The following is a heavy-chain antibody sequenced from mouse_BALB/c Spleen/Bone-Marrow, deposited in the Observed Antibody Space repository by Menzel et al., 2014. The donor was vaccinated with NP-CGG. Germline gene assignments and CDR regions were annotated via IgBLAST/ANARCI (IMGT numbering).Heavy chain of an antibody. Sequence: VPLQQSGAELVKPGASVKLSCTASGLNINDTYMHWVKQRPEQGLEWIGRIDPANGNTNYDPKFQCKATITADTSSNTAYLQRSSLTSEDTAVYYCARWEYYAMDYWGQGTSVTVSS. CDR1: GLNINDTY. V-gene: IGHV14-3*02. CDR2: IDPANGNT. CDR3: ARWEYYAMDY. J-gene: IGHJ4*01. D-gene: IGHD4-1*01.